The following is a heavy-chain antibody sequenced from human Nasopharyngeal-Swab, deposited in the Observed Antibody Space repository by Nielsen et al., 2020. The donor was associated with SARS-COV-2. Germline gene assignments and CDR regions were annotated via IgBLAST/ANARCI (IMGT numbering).Heavy chain of an antibody. CDR3: ARERRYGQGKLNYYYYMDV. J-gene: IGHJ6*03. CDR2: IYYSGST. V-gene: IGHV4-31*02. Sequence: WIRQPPGKGLEWIGYIYYSGSTYYNPSLKNRVTISVDTSKNQFSLKLSSVTAADTAVYYCARERRYGQGKLNYYYYMDVWGKGTTVTVSS. D-gene: IGHD3-9*01.